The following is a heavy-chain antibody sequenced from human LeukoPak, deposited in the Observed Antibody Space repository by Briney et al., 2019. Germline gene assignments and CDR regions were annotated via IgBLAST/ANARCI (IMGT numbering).Heavy chain of an antibody. CDR1: EFTFSSYA. D-gene: IGHD1-26*01. J-gene: IGHJ4*02. Sequence: PGGSLRLSCAASEFTFSSYAMSWVRQAPGKGLEWVSAISGSGSSTYYADSVKGRFTISRDNSKNTLYLQMSSLRAEDTAVYYCAKAAYSGSRAGFDYWGQGTLVTVSS. CDR2: ISGSGSST. CDR3: AKAAYSGSRAGFDY. V-gene: IGHV3-23*01.